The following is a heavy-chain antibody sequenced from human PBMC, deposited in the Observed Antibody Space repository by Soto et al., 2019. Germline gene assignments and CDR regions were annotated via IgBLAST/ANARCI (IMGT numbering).Heavy chain of an antibody. CDR1: GGSFSGYY. V-gene: IGHV4-34*01. CDR3: ARGYYDFWSGYYPFDY. J-gene: IGHJ4*02. CDR2: INHSGST. Sequence: SETPSLTCAVYGGSFSGYYWSWIRQPPGKGLEWIGEINHSGSTNYNPSLKSRVTISVDTSKNQFSLKLSSVTAADTAVYYCARGYYDFWSGYYPFDYWGQGTLVTVSS. D-gene: IGHD3-3*01.